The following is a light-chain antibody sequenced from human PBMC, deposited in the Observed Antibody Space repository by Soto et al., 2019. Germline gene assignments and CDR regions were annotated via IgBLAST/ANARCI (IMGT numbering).Light chain of an antibody. CDR1: QSVSSN. J-gene: IGKJ2*01. CDR2: GAS. CDR3: QQYNNWPKT. V-gene: IGKV3-15*01. Sequence: EIVMTQSPATLSVSPGERATLSCRASQSVSSNLAWYQQKPGQAPRLLIYGASTRATGIPARFSGSGSGTKFTLTISSLQSEDFTIYYCQQYNNWPKTFGQETWLEMK.